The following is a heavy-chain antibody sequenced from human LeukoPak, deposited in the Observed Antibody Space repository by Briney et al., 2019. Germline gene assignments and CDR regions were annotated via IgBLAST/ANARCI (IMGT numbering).Heavy chain of an antibody. J-gene: IGHJ4*02. CDR3: ARDPLAVYYFDY. CDR1: GFTFSSYA. CDR2: ISYDGSNK. V-gene: IGHV3-30-3*01. Sequence: GGSLRLSCAASGFTFSSYAMHWVRQAPGKGLEWVAVISYDGSNKYYADSVKGRFTISRDNSKNTLYLQMNSLRAEDTAVYYCARDPLAVYYFDYWGQGTLVTVSS.